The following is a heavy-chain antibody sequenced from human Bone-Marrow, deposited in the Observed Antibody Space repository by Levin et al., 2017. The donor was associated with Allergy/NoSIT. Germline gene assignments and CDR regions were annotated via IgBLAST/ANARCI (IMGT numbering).Heavy chain of an antibody. CDR3: ARGRDGYSYGAAVVDY. D-gene: IGHD5-18*01. CDR2: IYSDGST. CDR1: GFTVSSNY. J-gene: IGHJ4*02. V-gene: IGHV3-53*01. Sequence: GGSLRLSCAASGFTVSSNYMSWVRQAPGKGLEWVSVIYSDGSTYYTDSVKGRFTISRDSSKNTVSLQMNSLRAEDTAVYYCARGRDGYSYGAAVVDYWGQGTLVTVSS.